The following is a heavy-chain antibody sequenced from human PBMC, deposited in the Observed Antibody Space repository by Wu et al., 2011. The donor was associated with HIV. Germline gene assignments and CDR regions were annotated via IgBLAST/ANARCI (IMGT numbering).Heavy chain of an antibody. CDR2: INPNSGGT. Sequence: QVQLVQSGAEVKKPGASVKVSCKASGYTFTSYYMHWVRQAPGQGLEWMGWINPNSGGTNYAQKFQGRVTMTRDTSISTAYMEMRRLRSDDTAVYYCARDYYDNSGYYYYYYGMDVWGLGTTVTVSS. CDR3: ARDYYDNSGYYYYYYGMDV. V-gene: IGHV1-2*02. CDR1: GYTFTSYY. J-gene: IGHJ6*02. D-gene: IGHD3-22*01.